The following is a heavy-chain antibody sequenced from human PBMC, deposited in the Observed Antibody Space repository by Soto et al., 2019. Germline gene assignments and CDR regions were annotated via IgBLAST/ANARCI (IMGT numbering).Heavy chain of an antibody. V-gene: IGHV4-4*07. CDR1: GGSISSYY. D-gene: IGHD3-3*01. CDR3: ARGSHDFWSGYYKHNWFDP. CDR2: IYTSGST. J-gene: IGHJ5*02. Sequence: PSETLSLTCTVSGGSISSYYWSWIRQPAGKGLGWIGRIYTSGSTNYNPSLKSRVTMSVDTSKNQFSLKLSSVTAADTAVYYRARGSHDFWSGYYKHNWFDPWGQGTLVT.